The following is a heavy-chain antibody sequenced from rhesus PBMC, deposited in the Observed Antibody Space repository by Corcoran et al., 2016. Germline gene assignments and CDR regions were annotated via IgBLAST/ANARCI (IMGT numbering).Heavy chain of an antibody. V-gene: IGHV4S10*01. CDR2: IYGSSTST. J-gene: IGHJ2*01. CDR1: GGSISDSYR. D-gene: IGHD3-34*01. Sequence: QVQLQQWGEGLVKPSETLSLTCAVYGGSISDSYRWSWIRQPQGKGLEWIGYIYGSSTSTNYNPSLKSRVTISKDTSKNQFSLKLSSVTAADTAVYYCARGMGGSGYFDLWGPGTPITISS. CDR3: ARGMGGSGYFDL.